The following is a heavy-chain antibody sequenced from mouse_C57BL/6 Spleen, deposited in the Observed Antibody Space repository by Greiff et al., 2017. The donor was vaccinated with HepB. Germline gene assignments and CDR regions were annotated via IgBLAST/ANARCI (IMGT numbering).Heavy chain of an antibody. Sequence: QVQLKQPGAELVRPGSSVKLSCKASGYTFTSYWMDWVKQRPGQGLEWIGNIYPSDSETHYNQKFKDKATLTVDKSSSTAYMQLSSLTSEDSAVYYCARGVLGYAMDYWGQGTSVTVSS. CDR1: GYTFTSYW. J-gene: IGHJ4*01. CDR3: ARGVLGYAMDY. V-gene: IGHV1-61*01. CDR2: IYPSDSET. D-gene: IGHD4-1*01.